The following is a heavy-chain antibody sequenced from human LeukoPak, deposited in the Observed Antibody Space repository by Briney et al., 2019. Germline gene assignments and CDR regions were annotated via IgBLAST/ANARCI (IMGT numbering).Heavy chain of an antibody. CDR1: GGSISSYY. J-gene: IGHJ5*02. CDR3: VRGLQCLDWFDP. V-gene: IGHV4-59*01. Sequence: SETLSLTCTLSGGSISSYYGSWIPRSGGKGREWIGYFYYCGSTNYNPSLKSPVTISVDPSKNQFSLPLSSATAVATPRDLCVRGLQCLDWFDPWGQGTLVTVSS. D-gene: IGHD5-24*01. CDR2: FYYCGST.